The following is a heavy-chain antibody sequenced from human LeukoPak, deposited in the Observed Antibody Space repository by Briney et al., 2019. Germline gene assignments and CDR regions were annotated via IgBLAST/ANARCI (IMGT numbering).Heavy chain of an antibody. Sequence: PGGSLRLSCAASGFTFSSYSMNWVRQAPGKGLEWVSSISSSSSYIYYADSVKGRFIISRDNAKNSLYLQMNSLRAEDTAVYYCARDGSGSYSFDYWGQGTLVTVSS. V-gene: IGHV3-21*01. CDR2: ISSSSSYI. D-gene: IGHD3-10*01. CDR1: GFTFSSYS. CDR3: ARDGSGSYSFDY. J-gene: IGHJ4*02.